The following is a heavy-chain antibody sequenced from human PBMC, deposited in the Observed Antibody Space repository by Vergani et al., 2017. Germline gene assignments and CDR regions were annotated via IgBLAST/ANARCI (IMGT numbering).Heavy chain of an antibody. Sequence: QLQLQESGPGLVKPSETLSLTCTVSGGSISSGSYYWGWVRQPPGKGLEWIGTIYYSGTTHYKPSLKSRVTISVDTSKNQLSLKLSTVTAAATAVYYCWCGSGEDFDCWGQGTLVTVPS. CDR2: IYYSGTT. CDR1: GGSISSGSYY. CDR3: WCGSGEDFDC. J-gene: IGHJ4*02. D-gene: IGHD3-10*01. V-gene: IGHV4-39*01.